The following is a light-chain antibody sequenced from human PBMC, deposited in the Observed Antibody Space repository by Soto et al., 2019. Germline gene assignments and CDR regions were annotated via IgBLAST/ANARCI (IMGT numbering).Light chain of an antibody. CDR1: QGIISW. CDR2: AAS. J-gene: IGKJ5*01. CDR3: QQYGSSPSIT. Sequence: DIQMTQYPSSVSASVGDRVTITCRASQGIISWLAWYQQKPGKAPHLLIYAASSLQSGVPSRFSGSGSGTDFTLTISSLQPEDFAAYYCQQYGSSPSITFGQGTRLEIK. V-gene: IGKV1-12*02.